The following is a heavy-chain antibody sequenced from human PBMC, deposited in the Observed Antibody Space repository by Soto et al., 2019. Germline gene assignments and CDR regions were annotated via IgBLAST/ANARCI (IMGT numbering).Heavy chain of an antibody. Sequence: ASVKVSCKASGYTFTSYDINWVRQATGQGLEWMGWMNPNSGNTGYAQKFQGRVTMTRNTSISTAYMELSSLRSEDTAVYYCARGKSGIQLWQGDYYYYYYMDVWGKGTTVTVSS. J-gene: IGHJ6*03. V-gene: IGHV1-8*01. D-gene: IGHD5-18*01. CDR3: ARGKSGIQLWQGDYYYYYYMDV. CDR2: MNPNSGNT. CDR1: GYTFTSYD.